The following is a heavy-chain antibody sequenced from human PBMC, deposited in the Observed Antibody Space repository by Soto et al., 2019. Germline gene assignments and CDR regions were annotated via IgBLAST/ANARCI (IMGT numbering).Heavy chain of an antibody. CDR3: AKIYYDSSGYNPPFDY. V-gene: IGHV3-30*18. J-gene: IGHJ4*02. D-gene: IGHD3-22*01. CDR1: GFTFSSYG. CDR2: ISYDGSNK. Sequence: GGSLRLSCAASGFTFSSYGMHWFRQAPGKGLEWVAVISYDGSNKYYADSVKGRFTISRDNSKNTLYLQMNSLRAEDTAVYYCAKIYYDSSGYNPPFDYWGQGTLVIVSS.